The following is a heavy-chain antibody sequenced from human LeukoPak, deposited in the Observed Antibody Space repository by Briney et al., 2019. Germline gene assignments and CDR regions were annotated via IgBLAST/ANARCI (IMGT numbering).Heavy chain of an antibody. J-gene: IGHJ5*02. CDR3: ARQTDDCTNGVCYTDNWFDP. CDR2: IYYSGST. D-gene: IGHD2-8*01. V-gene: IGHV4-30-4*07. Sequence: TPSETLSLTCAVYGGSFSGYSWNWIRQPPGKGLEWIGYIYYSGSTYYNPSLKSRVTISVDTSKNQFSLKLSSVTAADTAVYYCARQTDDCTNGVCYTDNWFDPWGQGTLVTVSS. CDR1: GGSFSGYS.